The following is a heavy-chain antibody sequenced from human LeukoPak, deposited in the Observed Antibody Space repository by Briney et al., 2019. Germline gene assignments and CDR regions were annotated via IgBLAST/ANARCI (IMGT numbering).Heavy chain of an antibody. J-gene: IGHJ4*02. CDR2: IKQDGSEK. CDR1: GFTFSSYW. CDR3: ASLHYGSGSYYRRPFDY. V-gene: IGHV3-7*01. D-gene: IGHD3-10*01. Sequence: PGGSLRLSCAASGFTFSSYWMSWVRQAPGKGLEWVANIKQDGSEKYYVDSVKGRFTISRDNAKNSLYLQMNSLRAEDTAVYYCASLHYGSGSYYRRPFDYWGQGTLVTVSS.